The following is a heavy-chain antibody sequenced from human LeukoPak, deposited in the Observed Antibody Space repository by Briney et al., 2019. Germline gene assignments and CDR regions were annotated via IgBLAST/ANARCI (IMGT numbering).Heavy chain of an antibody. D-gene: IGHD2-2*01. CDR1: GYTFTSYA. V-gene: IGHV7-4-1*02. Sequence: ASVKVSCKASGYTFTSYAMHWVRQAPGQRLEWMGWINTNTGNPTYAQGFTGRFAFSLDTSVSTAYLQISSLKAEDTAVYYCARAGGRYCSSTSCLGYWGQGTLVTVSS. CDR2: INTNTGNP. J-gene: IGHJ4*02. CDR3: ARAGGRYCSSTSCLGY.